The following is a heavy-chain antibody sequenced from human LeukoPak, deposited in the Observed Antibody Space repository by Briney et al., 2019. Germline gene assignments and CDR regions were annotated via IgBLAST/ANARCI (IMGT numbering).Heavy chain of an antibody. V-gene: IGHV4-59*01. J-gene: IGHJ4*02. Sequence: SETLSLTCTVSGGSISSYCWSWIRQPPGKGLEWIGYIYYSGSTSYNPSLKSRVTISVDTSKNQFSLKLSSVTAADTAVYYCARWGGYDSSGYYRDWGQGTLVTVSS. CDR3: ARWGGYDSSGYYRD. CDR2: IYYSGST. CDR1: GGSISSYC. D-gene: IGHD3-22*01.